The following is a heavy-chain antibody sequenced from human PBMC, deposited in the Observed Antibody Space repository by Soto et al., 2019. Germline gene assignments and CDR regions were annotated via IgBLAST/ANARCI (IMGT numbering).Heavy chain of an antibody. Sequence: QVQPVQSGAEVKKPGASVKVSCKASGYTFTNYAMHWVRQAPGQRLEWMGWINAGNGNTKYSQKFQGRVTITRDTSASIAYMELSSLRSEDTAVYYCARASSWCVTDYWGQGTLVTVSS. CDR1: GYTFTNYA. J-gene: IGHJ4*02. V-gene: IGHV1-3*01. CDR3: ARASSWCVTDY. CDR2: INAGNGNT. D-gene: IGHD6-13*01.